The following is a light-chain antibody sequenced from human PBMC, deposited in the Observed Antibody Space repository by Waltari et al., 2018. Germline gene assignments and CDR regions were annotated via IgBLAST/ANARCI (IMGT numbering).Light chain of an antibody. Sequence: EIVLTQSPGTLSLSPGERATLSCRASQSVSSSSFAWYQQKPGQAPRLVIYGASSRATGIPDRFSGSGSGTDFTLTISRLEPEDFAVYYCQHYGTSPEVTFGGGTKVEIK. CDR3: QHYGTSPEVT. V-gene: IGKV3-20*01. CDR1: QSVSSSS. J-gene: IGKJ4*01. CDR2: GAS.